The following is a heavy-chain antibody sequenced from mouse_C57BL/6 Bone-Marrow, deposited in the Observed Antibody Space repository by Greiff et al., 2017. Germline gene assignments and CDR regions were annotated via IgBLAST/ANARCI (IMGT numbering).Heavy chain of an antibody. V-gene: IGHV5-16*01. CDR1: GFTFSDYY. Sequence: EVQVVESEGGLVQPGSSMKLSCTASGFTFSDYYMAWVRQVPEKGLEWVANINYDGSSTYYLDSLKSRFIISRDNAKNILYLQMSSLKSEDTATYYCARVYGYDLHWYFDVWGTGTTVTVSS. CDR2: INYDGSST. D-gene: IGHD2-2*01. J-gene: IGHJ1*03. CDR3: ARVYGYDLHWYFDV.